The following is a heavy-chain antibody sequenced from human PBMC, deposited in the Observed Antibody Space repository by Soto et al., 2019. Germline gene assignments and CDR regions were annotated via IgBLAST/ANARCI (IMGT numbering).Heavy chain of an antibody. J-gene: IGHJ6*02. CDR2: IIPIFGTA. CDR1: GGTFSSYA. D-gene: IGHD3-22*01. V-gene: IGHV1-69*13. Sequence: SVKVSCKASGGTFSSYAISWVRQAPGQGLEWMGGIIPIFGTANYAQKFQGRVTITADESTSTAYMELSSLRSEDTAVYYCASTSGYYLGTYYYYGMAVWGQGTTVTVSS. CDR3: ASTSGYYLGTYYYYGMAV.